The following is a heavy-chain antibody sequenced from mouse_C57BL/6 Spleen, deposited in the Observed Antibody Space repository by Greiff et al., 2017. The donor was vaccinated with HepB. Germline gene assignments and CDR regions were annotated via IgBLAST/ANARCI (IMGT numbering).Heavy chain of an antibody. CDR3: AREGIGYAMDY. J-gene: IGHJ4*01. D-gene: IGHD2-14*01. V-gene: IGHV1-52*01. CDR1: GYTFTSYW. CDR2: IDPSDSET. Sequence: QVQLQQPGAELVRPGSSVKLSCKASGYTFTSYWMHWVKQRPIQGLEWIGNIDPSDSETHYNQKFKDKATLTVDKSSSTAYMQLSSLTSEDSAVYYCAREGIGYAMDYWGQGTSVTVSS.